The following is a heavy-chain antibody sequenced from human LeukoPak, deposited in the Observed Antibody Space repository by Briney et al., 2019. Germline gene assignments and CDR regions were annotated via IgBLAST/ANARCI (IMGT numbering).Heavy chain of an antibody. Sequence: SETLSLTCTVSGASISTYYWSWIRQPPGKGLEWIGYLFFGGSTNYNPSLKSRVTISLDTSKNQFSLKLSSVTAADTGVYYCARGGYSSSWLSYWGQGTLVTVSS. D-gene: IGHD6-13*01. CDR3: ARGGYSSSWLSY. J-gene: IGHJ4*02. V-gene: IGHV4-59*01. CDR1: GASISTYY. CDR2: LFFGGST.